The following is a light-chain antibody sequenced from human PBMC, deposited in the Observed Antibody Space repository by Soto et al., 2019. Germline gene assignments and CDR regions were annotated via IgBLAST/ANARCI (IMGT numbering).Light chain of an antibody. J-gene: IGLJ1*01. CDR1: SSDIGSYNY. Sequence: QSALTQHASVSGSPGQSIAISCTGPSSDIGSYNYVSWYQEHPGKAPKLMIHEVSNRPSGVSDRFSGSKSGNTASLTISVLQADAESDYYFSSQTTYSTRIFGSGTKLTVL. CDR3: SSQTTYSTRI. CDR2: EVS. V-gene: IGLV2-14*01.